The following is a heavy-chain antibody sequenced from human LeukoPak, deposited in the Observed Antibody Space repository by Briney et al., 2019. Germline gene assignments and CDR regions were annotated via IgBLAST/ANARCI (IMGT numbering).Heavy chain of an antibody. Sequence: PSETLSLTCIVSGGSISSGDYYWSWIRQPPGKGLEWIGYIYHSGSTYYNPSLKSRVTISVDTSKNQFSLELSSVTAADTAVYYCAREDRHYYDSSGYYLNWFDPWGQGILVTVSS. CDR2: IYHSGST. V-gene: IGHV4-30-4*01. CDR1: GGSISSGDYY. J-gene: IGHJ5*02. CDR3: AREDRHYYDSSGYYLNWFDP. D-gene: IGHD3-22*01.